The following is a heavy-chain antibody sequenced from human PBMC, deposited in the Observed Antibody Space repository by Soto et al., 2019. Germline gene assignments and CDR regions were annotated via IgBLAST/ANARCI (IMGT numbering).Heavy chain of an antibody. CDR3: VRDGYSSRWYLSGMDV. J-gene: IGHJ6*02. D-gene: IGHD6-13*01. CDR2: IWDDGSNK. V-gene: IGHV3-33*01. Sequence: QVQLVESGGGVVQPGRSLRLSCAASGFTFSSYGMHWVRQAPGKGLEWVAVIWDDGSNKNCADSVKGRFTISRDNSKNTLYLQMNILRAEDTAVYYCVRDGYSSRWYLSGMDVWGQVTTVTVSS. CDR1: GFTFSSYG.